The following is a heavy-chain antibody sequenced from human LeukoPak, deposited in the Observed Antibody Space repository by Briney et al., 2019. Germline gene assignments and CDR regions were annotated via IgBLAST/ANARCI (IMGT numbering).Heavy chain of an antibody. CDR2: IYYSGST. Sequence: SGTLSLTCTVSGGSISSSSYYWGWIRQPPGKGLEWIGSIYYSGSTYYNPSLKSRVTISVDTSKNQFSLKLSSVTAADTAVYYCARYGQQLYKSKTVAGTRGVFYYFDYWGQGTLVTVSS. J-gene: IGHJ4*02. CDR3: ARYGQQLYKSKTVAGTRGVFYYFDY. V-gene: IGHV4-39*01. CDR1: GGSISSSSYY. D-gene: IGHD6-19*01.